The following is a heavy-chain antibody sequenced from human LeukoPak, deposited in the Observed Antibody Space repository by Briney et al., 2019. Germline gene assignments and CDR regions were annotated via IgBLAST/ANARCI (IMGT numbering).Heavy chain of an antibody. CDR3: AKEGYGYLRLFDY. CDR2: IYSGTI. J-gene: IGHJ4*02. V-gene: IGHV3-53*01. D-gene: IGHD5-18*01. CDR1: GFTVSSNS. Sequence: GGSLRLSCTVSGFTVSSNSMSWVRQAPGKGLEWVSFIYSGTIHYSDSVKGRFTISGDNSKNTLYLQMNSLRAEDTAVYYCAKEGYGYLRLFDYWGQGTLVTGSS.